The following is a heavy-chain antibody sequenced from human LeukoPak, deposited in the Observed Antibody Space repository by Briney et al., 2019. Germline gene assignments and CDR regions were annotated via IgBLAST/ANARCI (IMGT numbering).Heavy chain of an antibody. CDR3: ARGGSIAARPSPLDY. D-gene: IGHD6-6*01. CDR1: GFTFSSYS. Sequence: GGSLRLSCAASGFTFSSYSMNWVRQAPGKGLEWVSSISSSSYIYYADSVKGRFTISRDNAKNSLYLQMNSLRAEDTAVYYCARGGSIAARPSPLDYWGQGTLVTVSS. V-gene: IGHV3-21*01. CDR2: ISSSSYI. J-gene: IGHJ4*02.